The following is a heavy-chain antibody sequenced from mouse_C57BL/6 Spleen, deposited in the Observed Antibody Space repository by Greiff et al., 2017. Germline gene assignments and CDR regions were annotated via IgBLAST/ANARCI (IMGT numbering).Heavy chain of an antibody. CDR1: GYTFTSYW. CDR3: ARPGYYLYYFDY. D-gene: IGHD2-3*01. Sequence: VQLQQPGAELVRPGSSVKLSCKASGYTFTSYWMDWVKQRPGQGLEWIGNIYPSDSETHYNQKFKDKATLTVDKSSSTAYMQLSSLTSEDSAVYYCARPGYYLYYFDYWGQGTTLTVSS. V-gene: IGHV1-61*01. CDR2: IYPSDSET. J-gene: IGHJ2*01.